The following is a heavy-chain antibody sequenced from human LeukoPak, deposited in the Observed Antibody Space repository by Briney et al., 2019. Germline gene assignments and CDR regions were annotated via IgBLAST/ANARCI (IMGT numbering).Heavy chain of an antibody. CDR1: GFTFSSYG. D-gene: IGHD1-26*01. CDR3: ARGPLASGSYDY. CDR2: IWYDGSNK. V-gene: IGHV3-33*01. Sequence: PGGSLRLSCAASGFTFSSYGMHWVRQAPGKGLEWVAVIWYDGSNKYYADSVKGRFTISRDNSENTLYLQMNSLRAEDTAVYYCARGPLASGSYDYWGQGTLVTVSS. J-gene: IGHJ4*02.